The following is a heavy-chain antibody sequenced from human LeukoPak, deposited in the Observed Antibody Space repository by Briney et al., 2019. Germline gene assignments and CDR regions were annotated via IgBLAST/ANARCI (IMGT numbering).Heavy chain of an antibody. V-gene: IGHV3-64*01. CDR1: GFTFSSYA. CDR3: ARFGRFLEWSPGEDY. J-gene: IGHJ4*02. CDR2: ISSNGGST. Sequence: GGSLRLSCAASGFTFSSYAMHWVRQAPGKGLEYVSAISSNGGSTYYANSVKGRFTISRDNSKNTLYLQMGSLRAEDMAVYYCARFGRFLEWSPGEDYWGQGTLVTLSS. D-gene: IGHD3-3*01.